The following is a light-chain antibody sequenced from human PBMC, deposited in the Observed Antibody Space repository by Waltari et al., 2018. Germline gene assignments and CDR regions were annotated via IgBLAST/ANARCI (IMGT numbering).Light chain of an antibody. Sequence: QSALTQPPSASGSPGQSVTISCTGTSSDVGSFNYVSWYQQYPGKTPKLLIYEVNKRPAGCPDGFSGAKAGTTASLTVSGLQAEDEAEYYCSSYGGRNNLLFGEGTKLTVL. CDR2: EVN. CDR1: SSDVGSFNY. CDR3: SSYGGRNNLL. J-gene: IGLJ3*02. V-gene: IGLV2-8*01.